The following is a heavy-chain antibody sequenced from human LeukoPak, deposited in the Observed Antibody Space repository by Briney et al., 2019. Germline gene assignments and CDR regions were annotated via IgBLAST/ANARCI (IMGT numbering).Heavy chain of an antibody. CDR1: GFTFSSYW. CDR3: ARERGDFWSGYYTSLGY. J-gene: IGHJ4*02. Sequence: GGSLRLSCAASGFTFSSYWMHWVRQAPGKGLVWVSRINSDGSSTSYADSVKGRFTISRDNAKNTLYLQMNSLRAEHTAVYYCARERGDFWSGYYTSLGYWGQGTLVTVSS. CDR2: INSDGSST. V-gene: IGHV3-74*01. D-gene: IGHD3-3*01.